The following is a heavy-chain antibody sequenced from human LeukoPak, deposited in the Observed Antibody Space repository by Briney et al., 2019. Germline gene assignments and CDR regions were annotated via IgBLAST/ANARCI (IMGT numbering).Heavy chain of an antibody. V-gene: IGHV3-30*04. Sequence: GSLRLSCAASGFSFSSYAMHWVRQAPGKGLEWVAFMSYDGNEKHYADSVKGRFTISRDNSKNTLYLQMNSLRAEDTAVYFCASEFREDHSGSQYFQHWGQGTLVSVSS. CDR1: GFSFSSYA. CDR2: MSYDGNEK. J-gene: IGHJ1*01. CDR3: ASEFREDHSGSQYFQH. D-gene: IGHD5-12*01.